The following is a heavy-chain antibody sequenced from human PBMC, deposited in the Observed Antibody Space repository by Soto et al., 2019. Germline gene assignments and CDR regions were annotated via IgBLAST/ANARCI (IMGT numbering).Heavy chain of an antibody. CDR2: ISAYNGNT. CDR3: ARVLLYYYGSGKGDY. J-gene: IGHJ4*02. V-gene: IGHV1-18*01. Sequence: ASVKVSCKASGYTFTSYGISWVRQAPGQGLEWMGWISAYNGNTNYAQKLQGRVTMTTDTSTSTAYMELRSLRSDDTAVYYCARVLLYYYGSGKGDYWGQGTLVTVSS. D-gene: IGHD3-10*01. CDR1: GYTFTSYG.